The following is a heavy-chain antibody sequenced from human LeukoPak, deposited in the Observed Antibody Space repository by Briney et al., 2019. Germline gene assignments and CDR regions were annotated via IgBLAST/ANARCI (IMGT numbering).Heavy chain of an antibody. J-gene: IGHJ4*01. D-gene: IGHD1-26*01. V-gene: IGHV3-7*01. CDR1: GFTFTTYW. CDR3: RSGGAAPGSFDY. CDR2: IKHDGSEQ. Sequence: GGSLRLSCAASGFTFTTYWMSWMRQAPGKGLQWVANIKHDGSEQYYVDSVKGRFTISRDNAKNSLFLQMNSLGVEDTAVYYCRSGGAAPGSFDYWGHGALVTVSS.